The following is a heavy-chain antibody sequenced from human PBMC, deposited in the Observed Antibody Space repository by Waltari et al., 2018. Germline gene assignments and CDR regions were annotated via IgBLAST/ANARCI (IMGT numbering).Heavy chain of an antibody. V-gene: IGHV1-8*02. CDR1: GGTFSSYA. CDR2: MNPNSGNT. J-gene: IGHJ4*02. Sequence: QVQLVQSGAEVKKPGSSVKVSCKASGGTFSSYAISWVRQAPGQGLEWMGWMNPNSGNTGYAQKFQGRVTMTRNTSISTAYMELSSLRSEDTAVYYCASGSPQDYWGQGTLVTVSS. CDR3: ASGSPQDY.